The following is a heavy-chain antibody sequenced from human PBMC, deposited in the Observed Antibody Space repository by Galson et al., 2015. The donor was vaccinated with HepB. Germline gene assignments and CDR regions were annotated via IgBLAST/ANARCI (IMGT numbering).Heavy chain of an antibody. D-gene: IGHD6-19*01. CDR1: GYTFTGYY. CDR2: INPNSGGT. CDR3: AREEAVAGILVY. J-gene: IGHJ4*02. V-gene: IGHV1-2*02. Sequence: SVKVSCKASGYTFTGYYMHWVRQAPGQGLEWMGWINPNSGGTNYAQKFQGRVTMTRDTSISTAYMELSRLRSNDTAVYYCAREEAVAGILVYWGQGTLVTVSS.